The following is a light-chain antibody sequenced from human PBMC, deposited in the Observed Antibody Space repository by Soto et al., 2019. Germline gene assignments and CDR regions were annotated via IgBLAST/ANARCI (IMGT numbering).Light chain of an antibody. CDR1: SSDVGGYNY. CDR2: EVS. V-gene: IGLV2-8*01. Sequence: LTQPPSASGSPGQSVTISCTGTSSDVGGYNYVSWYQQHPGKAPKLMIYEVSKRPSGVPDRFSGSTSGNTASLTVSGLQAEDEADYYCSSYAGSNNYVFGTGTKVTVL. CDR3: SSYAGSNNYV. J-gene: IGLJ1*01.